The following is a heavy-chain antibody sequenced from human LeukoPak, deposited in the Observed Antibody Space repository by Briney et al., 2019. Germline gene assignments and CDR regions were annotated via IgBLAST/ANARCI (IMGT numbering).Heavy chain of an antibody. Sequence: KPGGSLRLSCGVSGFTFNSYSMNWVRQAPGKGLEWVASIIGSGTEMFYADSVKGRFTISRDNSKKSLYLQMNSLRVEDTAVYYCAKVQSDIVGAVFFAFDAWGQGTMVSVSS. CDR3: AKVQSDIVGAVFFAFDA. J-gene: IGHJ3*01. CDR1: GFTFNSYS. D-gene: IGHD1-26*01. V-gene: IGHV3-21*01. CDR2: IIGSGTEM.